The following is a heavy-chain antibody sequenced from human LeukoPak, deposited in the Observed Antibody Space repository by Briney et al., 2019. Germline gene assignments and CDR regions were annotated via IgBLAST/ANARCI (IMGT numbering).Heavy chain of an antibody. CDR2: ISSSSSTI. D-gene: IGHD4-17*01. Sequence: GGSLRLSCADSGFIFTSYSMNWVRQAPGKGLEWVSYISSSSSTIYYADSVKGRFTISRDNAKNSLYLQMNSLRAEDTAVYYCARQRAGFTVTTSDYWGQGTLVTVSS. CDR1: GFIFTSYS. CDR3: ARQRAGFTVTTSDY. J-gene: IGHJ4*02. V-gene: IGHV3-48*01.